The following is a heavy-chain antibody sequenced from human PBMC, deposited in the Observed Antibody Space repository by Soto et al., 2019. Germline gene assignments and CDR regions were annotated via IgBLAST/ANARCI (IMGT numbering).Heavy chain of an antibody. V-gene: IGHV1-18*04. Sequence: ASVKVPCKTSGYTFTSFGVSWVRQALVQGLEWMGWISGYNRQTKYAQTLQGRVTMTADTSTSTVYLELRGLRPDDTAVYFCARGKMIDDYGLGTYDYWGQGTTVTVSS. CDR2: ISGYNRQT. CDR1: GYTFTSFG. CDR3: ARGKMIDDYGLGTYDY. J-gene: IGHJ4*02. D-gene: IGHD3-10*01.